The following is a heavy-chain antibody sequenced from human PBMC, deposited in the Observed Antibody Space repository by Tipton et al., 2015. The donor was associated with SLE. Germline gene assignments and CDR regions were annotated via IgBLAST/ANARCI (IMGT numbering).Heavy chain of an antibody. V-gene: IGHV4-31*03. CDR1: GGSINSGGYY. CDR2: IYYSGST. J-gene: IGHJ4*02. Sequence: TLSLTCTVSGGSINSGGYYWSWIRQHPGKGLEWIGYIYYSGSTYYNPSLKSRVTISVDTSKNQFSLKLSSVTAADTAVYYCARGHDYSYYFDYWGQGTLVTVSS. D-gene: IGHD4-11*01. CDR3: ARGHDYSYYFDY.